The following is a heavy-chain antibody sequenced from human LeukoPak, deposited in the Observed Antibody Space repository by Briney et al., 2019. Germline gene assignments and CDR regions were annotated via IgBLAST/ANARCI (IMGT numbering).Heavy chain of an antibody. Sequence: GESLKISCKGSGYIFTSYWIGWVRQMPGKGLEWMGIIYPGDSDTRYSPSFQGQVTISADKSISTAYLQWSSLKASDTAMYYCARLSLPPGYDRGDAFDIWGQGTMVTVSS. CDR1: GYIFTSYW. V-gene: IGHV5-51*01. CDR3: ARLSLPPGYDRGDAFDI. CDR2: IYPGDSDT. D-gene: IGHD3-16*01. J-gene: IGHJ3*02.